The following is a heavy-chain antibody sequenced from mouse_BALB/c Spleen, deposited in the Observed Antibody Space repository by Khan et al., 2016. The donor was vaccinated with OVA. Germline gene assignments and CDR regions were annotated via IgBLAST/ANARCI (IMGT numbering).Heavy chain of an antibody. Sequence: EVQLQESGPGLVKPSQSLSLTCTVTGYSITSDYAWNWIRQFPGNKLEWMGYISYSGNTNNNPSLKSRISITRDTSKNQFFLQLNSVTTDDTATYYCARVYGGDFDYWGQGTTLTVSS. V-gene: IGHV3-2*02. J-gene: IGHJ2*01. CDR2: ISYSGNT. CDR3: ARVYGGDFDY. CDR1: GYSITSDYA. D-gene: IGHD2-10*02.